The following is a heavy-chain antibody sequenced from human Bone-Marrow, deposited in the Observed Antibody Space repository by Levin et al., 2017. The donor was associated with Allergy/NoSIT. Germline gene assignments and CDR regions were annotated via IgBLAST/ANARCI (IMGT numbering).Heavy chain of an antibody. CDR2: IIPIFNTP. Sequence: GASVKVSCTASGTEFYNSALNWVRQAPGQGLEWIGGIIPIFNTPMYAQKFQGRVSISADSSTSTVYLELSSLTFEDTAVYFCATRPDLNWFDPWGQGTLVTVSS. CDR3: ATRPDLNWFDP. V-gene: IGHV1-69*06. J-gene: IGHJ5*02. CDR1: GTEFYNSA.